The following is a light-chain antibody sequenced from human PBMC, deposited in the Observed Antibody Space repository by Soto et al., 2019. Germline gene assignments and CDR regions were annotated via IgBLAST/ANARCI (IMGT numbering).Light chain of an antibody. J-gene: IGKJ1*01. Sequence: EAVMTHSPATLSVSPWEIATLSCGASQSLSSNLAWYQQKPGQAPRLLIYGASTRATGIPARFSGSGSGTEFTLTISSLQSEDFAVYYCHQYYYCPRTFGQGTKVDIK. CDR1: QSLSSN. CDR2: GAS. CDR3: HQYYYCPRT. V-gene: IGKV3-15*01.